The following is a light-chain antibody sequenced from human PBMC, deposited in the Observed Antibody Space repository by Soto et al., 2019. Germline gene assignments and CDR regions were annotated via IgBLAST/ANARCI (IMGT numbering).Light chain of an antibody. Sequence: AIRMNQSPSSLSASTGDRVTITRRPSQGIGRYLEWYQQKPGKAPKVXIYAASTLQSGVPSRFSGSGSGTDFTLTISCLQSEDVETDYCQQYYSYTITFGQGTRLEI. V-gene: IGKV1-8*01. J-gene: IGKJ5*01. CDR1: QGIGRY. CDR2: AAS. CDR3: QQYYSYTIT.